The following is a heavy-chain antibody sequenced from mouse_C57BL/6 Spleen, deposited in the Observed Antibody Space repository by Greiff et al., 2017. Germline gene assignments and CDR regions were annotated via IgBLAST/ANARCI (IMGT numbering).Heavy chain of an antibody. J-gene: IGHJ4*01. D-gene: IGHD2-4*01. CDR2: ISNLAYSI. Sequence: DVKLVESGGGLVQPGGSLKLSCAASGFTFSDYGMAWVRQAPRKGPEWVAFISNLAYSIDYADTVTGRFTISRENAKNTLYLEIGSLRSEDTAMYDCARHRDDDEGAMDYWGKGPSVTVSS. CDR3: ARHRDDDEGAMDY. V-gene: IGHV5-15*01. CDR1: GFTFSDYG.